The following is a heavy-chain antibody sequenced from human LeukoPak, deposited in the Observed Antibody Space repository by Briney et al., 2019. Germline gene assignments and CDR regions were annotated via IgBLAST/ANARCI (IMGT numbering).Heavy chain of an antibody. CDR2: ISWNSGSI. D-gene: IGHD1-26*01. CDR3: AKGASYYYYMDV. J-gene: IGHJ6*03. CDR1: GFTFDDYA. V-gene: IGHV3-9*01. Sequence: GGSLRLSCAASGFTFDDYAVHWVRQAPGKGLEWVSGISWNSGSIGYADSVKGRFTISRDNAKNSLYLQMNSLRAEDTALYYCAKGASYYYYMDVWGKGTTVTISS.